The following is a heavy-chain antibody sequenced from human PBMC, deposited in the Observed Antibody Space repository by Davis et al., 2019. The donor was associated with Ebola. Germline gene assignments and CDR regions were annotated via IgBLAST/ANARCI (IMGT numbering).Heavy chain of an antibody. V-gene: IGHV3-7*03. CDR2: IKQDGSEK. J-gene: IGHJ6*02. CDR1: GFTFSSYW. CDR3: ARDLPAVAGTELYYYYYGMDV. Sequence: GGSLRLSCAASGFTFSSYWMSWVRQAPGKGLEWVANIKQDGSEKYYVYSVKGRFTISRDNAKNSLYLQMNSLRAEDTAVYYCARDLPAVAGTELYYYYYGMDVWGQGTTVTVSS. D-gene: IGHD6-19*01.